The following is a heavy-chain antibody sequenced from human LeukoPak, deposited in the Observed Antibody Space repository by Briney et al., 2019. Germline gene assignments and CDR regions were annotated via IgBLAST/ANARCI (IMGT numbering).Heavy chain of an antibody. CDR1: GLIFGSRW. J-gene: IGHJ4*02. Sequence: GGSLRLSCAASGLIFGSRWMSWIRQAPGKGLEWVANIKRDGSGEYYLDSVKGRFTISRDNAKNSLYLQMNSLRAEDTAVYYCASLLGDKTIFDFWGQGTLVTVSA. D-gene: IGHD1-26*01. CDR3: ASLLGDKTIFDF. CDR2: IKRDGSGE. V-gene: IGHV3-7*01.